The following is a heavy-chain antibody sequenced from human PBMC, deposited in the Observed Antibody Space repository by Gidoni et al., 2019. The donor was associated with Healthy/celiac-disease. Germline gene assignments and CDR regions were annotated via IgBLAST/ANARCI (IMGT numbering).Heavy chain of an antibody. V-gene: IGHV3-49*03. CDR2: IRSKAYGGTT. CDR1: GFTFGDYA. J-gene: IGHJ4*02. D-gene: IGHD2-2*01. CDR3: TRVVDNIVVVPGRVWNYSPFDY. Sequence: EVQLVESGGGLVQPGRSLRLSCTASGFTFGDYAMIWFGQAPGKGLELVGFIRSKAYGGTTEYAASVKGRFTISRDDSKSIAYLQMNSLKTEDTAVYYCTRVVDNIVVVPGRVWNYSPFDYWGQGTLVTVSS.